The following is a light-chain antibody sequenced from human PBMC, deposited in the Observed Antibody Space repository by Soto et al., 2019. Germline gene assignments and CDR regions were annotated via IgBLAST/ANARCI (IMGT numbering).Light chain of an antibody. V-gene: IGKV1-27*01. CDR2: AAS. CDR3: QKYNRAPLWA. Sequence: DIQMTQSPSSLSASVGDRVTITCRASQGISNYLAWYQLKPGKVPNLLIYAASTLQSGVPSRFSGSGSGTDFTLTIRSLQPEDVATYYCQKYNRAPLWAFGQGTKVEIK. CDR1: QGISNY. J-gene: IGKJ1*01.